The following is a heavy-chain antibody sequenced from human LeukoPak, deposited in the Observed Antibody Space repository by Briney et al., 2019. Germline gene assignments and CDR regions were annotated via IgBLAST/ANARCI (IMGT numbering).Heavy chain of an antibody. CDR1: GGSISSSSYY. D-gene: IGHD2-15*01. J-gene: IGHJ4*02. CDR2: IYYSGST. Sequence: KRSETLSLTCTVSGGSISSSSYYWGWIRQPPGKGLEWIGSIYYSGSTYYNPSLKSRVTISVDTSKNQFSLKLSSVTAADTAVYYCARRPYCSGGSCYWSWGQGTLVTVSS. V-gene: IGHV4-39*01. CDR3: ARRPYCSGGSCYWS.